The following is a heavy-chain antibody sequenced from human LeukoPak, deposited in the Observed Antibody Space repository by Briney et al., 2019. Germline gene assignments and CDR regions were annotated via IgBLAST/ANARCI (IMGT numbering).Heavy chain of an antibody. CDR1: GFTFSSYG. D-gene: IGHD5-18*01. J-gene: IGHJ4*02. CDR2: ISYDGSNK. CDR3: AKDKGYSYGTHFDY. Sequence: GRSLRLSCAASGFTFSSYGMHWVRQAPGKGLEWVAVISYDGSNKYYADSVKGRFTISRDNSKNTLYLQMNSLRAEDTAVYYCAKDKGYSYGTHFDYWGQGTLVTVSS. V-gene: IGHV3-30*18.